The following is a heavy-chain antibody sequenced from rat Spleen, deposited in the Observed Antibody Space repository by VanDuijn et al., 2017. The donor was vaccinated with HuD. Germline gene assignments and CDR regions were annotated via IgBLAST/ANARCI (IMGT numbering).Heavy chain of an antibody. Sequence: EVQLVESNGGLVQPGGSLKLSCAASGFTFSDYFMAWVRQAPTKGLEWVATISYDGSSPYYRDSVKGRLTISRYNAKSTLYLQMDSLRSEDTATYYCARQGTRWYYFDYWGQGVMVTVSS. CDR1: GFTFSDYF. CDR2: ISYDGSSP. J-gene: IGHJ2*01. D-gene: IGHD1-1*01. V-gene: IGHV5-29*01. CDR3: ARQGTRWYYFDY.